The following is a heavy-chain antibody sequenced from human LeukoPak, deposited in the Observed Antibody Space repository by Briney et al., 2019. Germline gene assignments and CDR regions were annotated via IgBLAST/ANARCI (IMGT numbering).Heavy chain of an antibody. V-gene: IGHV4-61*08. CDR1: GGSISSAGYS. CDR3: ARGVTATTNWFDP. CDR2: IYYSGST. Sequence: SETLSLTCTVSGGSISSAGYSWGWIRQPPGKGLEWIGYIYYSGSTNSNPSLKSRVTISLDTSKNQFSLNLSSVTAADTAVYYCARGVTATTNWFDPWGQGTLVTVSS. J-gene: IGHJ5*02. D-gene: IGHD2-21*02.